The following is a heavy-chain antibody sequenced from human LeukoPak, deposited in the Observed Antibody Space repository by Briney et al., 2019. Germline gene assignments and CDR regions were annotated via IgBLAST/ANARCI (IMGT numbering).Heavy chain of an antibody. Sequence: AGGSLRLSCAASGFTFDDYGMSWVRHAPGKGLEWVSGINWNGGSTAYADSVKGRFTISRDNAKNSRYLQMNSLRAKDTALYYCARDGGSLDDYGDYWGQGTLVTVSS. CDR1: GFTFDDYG. J-gene: IGHJ4*02. CDR2: INWNGGST. D-gene: IGHD4/OR15-4a*01. V-gene: IGHV3-20*04. CDR3: ARDGGSLDDYGDY.